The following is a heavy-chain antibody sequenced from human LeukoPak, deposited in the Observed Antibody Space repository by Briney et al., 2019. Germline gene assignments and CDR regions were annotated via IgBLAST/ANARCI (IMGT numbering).Heavy chain of an antibody. J-gene: IGHJ6*03. D-gene: IGHD3-22*01. CDR3: ARRTMDYDSSGYYYYYYMDV. Sequence: ASVKVSCKASGGTFSSYAISWVRQAPGQGLEWMGESIPIFGTANYAQKFQGRVTITADESTSTAYMELSSLRSEDTAVYYCARRTMDYDSSGYYYYYYMDVWGKGTTVTISS. V-gene: IGHV1-69*13. CDR1: GGTFSSYA. CDR2: SIPIFGTA.